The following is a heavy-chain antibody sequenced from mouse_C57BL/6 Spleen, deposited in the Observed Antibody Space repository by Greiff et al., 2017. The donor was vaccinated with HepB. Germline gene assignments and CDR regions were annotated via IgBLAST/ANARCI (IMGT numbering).Heavy chain of an antibody. CDR2: IWSGGST. V-gene: IGHV2-2*01. J-gene: IGHJ2*01. D-gene: IGHD2-2*01. CDR3: ATIYGYDGGYFDY. CDR1: GFSLTSYG. Sequence: QVQLKESGPGLVQPSQSLSITCTVSGFSLTSYGVHWVRQSPGKGLEWLGVIWSGGSTDYNAAFISRLSISKDNSKSQVFFKMNSLQADDTAIYYCATIYGYDGGYFDYWGQGTTLTVSS.